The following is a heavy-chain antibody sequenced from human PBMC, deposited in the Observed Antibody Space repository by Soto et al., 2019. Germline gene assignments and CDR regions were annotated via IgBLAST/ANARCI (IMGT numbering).Heavy chain of an antibody. CDR2: IIPIFGTA. CDR3: ARALAGRAAAGTFDWDY. Sequence: QVQLVQSGAEVKKHGSSVKVSCKASGGTFSSYAISWVRQAPGQGLEWMGGIIPIFGTANYAQKFKGRVTIPADESTSTAYMELSSLRSEDTAVYYCARALAGRAAAGTFDWDYWGQGTMVTVSS. V-gene: IGHV1-69*12. CDR1: GGTFSSYA. D-gene: IGHD6-13*01. J-gene: IGHJ4*02.